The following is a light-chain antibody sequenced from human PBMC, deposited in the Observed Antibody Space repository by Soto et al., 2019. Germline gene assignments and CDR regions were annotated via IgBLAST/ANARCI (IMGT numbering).Light chain of an antibody. CDR3: QQYNNYPRT. CDR2: DAS. CDR1: QSVNKC. V-gene: IGKV1-5*01. J-gene: IGKJ1*01. Sequence: DITMTQSPATLSASVGDRDTIPCRASQSVNKCLAWFQQKPGKVPKLLIFDASTLQTGVPSRFSGSGSGTEFTLTISNLQPDDFATYFCQQYNNYPRTFGQGTKVDI.